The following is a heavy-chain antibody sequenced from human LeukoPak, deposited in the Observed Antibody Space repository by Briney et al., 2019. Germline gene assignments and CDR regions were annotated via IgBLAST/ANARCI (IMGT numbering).Heavy chain of an antibody. D-gene: IGHD1-26*01. Sequence: PGGSLRLSCAASRFTFSSYAMSWVRQAPGKGLEWVSAISGSGGSTYYADSVKGRFTISRDNSKNTLYLQMNSLRAEDTAVYYCAKGPYSGSYYSNDYWGQGTLVTVSS. CDR3: AKGPYSGSYYSNDY. CDR2: ISGSGGST. J-gene: IGHJ4*02. V-gene: IGHV3-23*01. CDR1: RFTFSSYA.